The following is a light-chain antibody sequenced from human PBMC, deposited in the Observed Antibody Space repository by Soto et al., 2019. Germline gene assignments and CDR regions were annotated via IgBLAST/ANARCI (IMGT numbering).Light chain of an antibody. Sequence: IVLRHSPSTLSSFPYYRVTLSFMASQAVNTRLAWYQHKPGQAPRLLIYLTSNRAAGIPARFSGSGSETDFTLTISDVEPEDFAVYYCQQRQSWPRTFGQGTKVDIK. CDR2: LTS. CDR1: QAVNTR. V-gene: IGKV3-11*01. J-gene: IGKJ1*01. CDR3: QQRQSWPRT.